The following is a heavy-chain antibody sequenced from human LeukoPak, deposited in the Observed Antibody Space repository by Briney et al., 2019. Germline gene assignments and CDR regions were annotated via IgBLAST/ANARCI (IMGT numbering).Heavy chain of an antibody. Sequence: SETLSLTCTVSGGSISSSSYYWGWIRQPPGEGLEWIGSIYYSGSHYYHPSLKSRVTISVDKSQNQFSLKLSSVTAADTAVYYCARDQAGTFDHWGQGTLVTVSS. CDR3: ARDQAGTFDH. CDR1: GGSISSSSYY. V-gene: IGHV4-39*02. CDR2: IYYSGSH. J-gene: IGHJ4*02. D-gene: IGHD6-13*01.